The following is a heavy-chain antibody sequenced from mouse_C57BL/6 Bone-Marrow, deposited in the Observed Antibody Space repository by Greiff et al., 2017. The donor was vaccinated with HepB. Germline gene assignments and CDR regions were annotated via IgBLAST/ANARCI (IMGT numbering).Heavy chain of an antibody. CDR1: GYAFSSSW. Sequence: VQLQQSGPELVKPGASVKISCKASGYAFSSSWMNWVKQRPGKGLEWIGRIYPGDGDTNYNGKFKGKATLTADKSSSTAYMQLSSLTSEDSAVYYCARSDNYYGSSRYFDVWGTGTTVTVSS. CDR3: ARSDNYYGSSRYFDV. CDR2: IYPGDGDT. J-gene: IGHJ1*03. D-gene: IGHD1-1*01. V-gene: IGHV1-82*01.